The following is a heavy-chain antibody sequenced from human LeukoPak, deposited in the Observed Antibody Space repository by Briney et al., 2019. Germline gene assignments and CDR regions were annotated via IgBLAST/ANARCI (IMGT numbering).Heavy chain of an antibody. Sequence: SETLSLTCTVSGGSTSSYYWSWVRQPPGKGLEWIGYIYTSGSTNYNPSLKSRVTISVDTSKNQFSLKLSSVTAADTAVYYCARLRWRTEYQLLPENWFDPWGQGTLVTVSS. CDR2: IYTSGST. V-gene: IGHV4-4*09. CDR1: GGSTSSYY. D-gene: IGHD2-2*01. CDR3: ARLRWRTEYQLLPENWFDP. J-gene: IGHJ5*02.